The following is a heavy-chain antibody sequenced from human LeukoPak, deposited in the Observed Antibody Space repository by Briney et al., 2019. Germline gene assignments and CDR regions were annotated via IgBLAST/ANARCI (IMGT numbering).Heavy chain of an antibody. V-gene: IGHV1-2*02. D-gene: IGHD4-17*01. CDR3: AKGYGDYVYFDY. CDR2: INPNSGGT. J-gene: IGHJ4*02. CDR1: GYTFTGYY. Sequence: ASVKVSCKASGYTFTGYYMYWVRQAPGQGLEWMGWINPNSGGTNYAQKFQGRVTMTRDTSISTAYMELSRLRSDDTAVYYCAKGYGDYVYFDYWGQGTLVTVSS.